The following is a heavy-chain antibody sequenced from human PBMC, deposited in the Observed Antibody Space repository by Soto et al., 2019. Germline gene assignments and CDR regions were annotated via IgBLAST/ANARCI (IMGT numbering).Heavy chain of an antibody. CDR2: IYYSGNT. J-gene: IGHJ4*02. V-gene: IGHV4-31*03. D-gene: IGHD5-12*01. CDR1: GGSIRSGGYY. Sequence: SETLSLTCTASGGSIRSGGYYWIWIRQHPGKGLEWIGYIYYSGNTNYNPSLKSRVTISVDTSKNQFSLKLSSVTAADTAVYYCARLLRLVAPFDYWGQGTLVTVSS. CDR3: ARLLRLVAPFDY.